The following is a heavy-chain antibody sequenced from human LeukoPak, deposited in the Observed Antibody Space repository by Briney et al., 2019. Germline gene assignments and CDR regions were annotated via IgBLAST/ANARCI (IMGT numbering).Heavy chain of an antibody. CDR1: GGSINNYW. CDR3: ATHWLEATKTYSCWFDP. Sequence: SETLSLTCSVSGGSINNYWWSWIRQPPGQGLEWIGYIYRGETNNYNPSLKSRVTLSVDKSKNQISLKLNSVTAADTAVYYCATHWLEATKTYSCWFDPWGQGTLVTFSS. D-gene: IGHD1/OR15-1a*01. J-gene: IGHJ5*02. CDR2: IYRGETN. V-gene: IGHV4-4*09.